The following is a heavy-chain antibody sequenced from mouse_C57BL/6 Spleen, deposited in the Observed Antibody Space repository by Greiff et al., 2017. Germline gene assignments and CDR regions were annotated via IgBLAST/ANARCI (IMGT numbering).Heavy chain of an antibody. Sequence: QVQLQQPGAELVKPGASVKMSCKASGYTFTSYWITWVKQRPGQGLEWIGDIYPGSGSTNYNEKFKSKATMTVDTSSSTAYMQLSSLTSEDSAVYYCARIYYGSTVYFEVWGTGTTVTVSS. D-gene: IGHD1-1*01. V-gene: IGHV1-55*01. CDR2: IYPGSGST. CDR3: ARIYYGSTVYFEV. CDR1: GYTFTSYW. J-gene: IGHJ1*03.